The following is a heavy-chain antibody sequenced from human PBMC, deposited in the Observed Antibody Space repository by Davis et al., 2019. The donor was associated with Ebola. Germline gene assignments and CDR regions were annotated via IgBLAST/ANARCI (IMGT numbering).Heavy chain of an antibody. D-gene: IGHD3-16*01. J-gene: IGHJ6*02. CDR3: GKSGGSYYYYGMDV. Sequence: PGGSLRLSCAASGFTFSSYAMSWVRQAPGKGLEWVSAITGSDGSTYCADSVKGRFTISRDNSKNTLYLQMNSLRAEDTAVYYCGKSGGSYYYYGMDVWGQGTMVTVSS. CDR2: ITGSDGST. CDR1: GFTFSSYA. V-gene: IGHV3-23*01.